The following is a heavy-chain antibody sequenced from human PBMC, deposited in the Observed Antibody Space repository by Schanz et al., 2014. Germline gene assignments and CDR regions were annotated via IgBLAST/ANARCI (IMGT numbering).Heavy chain of an antibody. D-gene: IGHD3-10*01. CDR3: ARDGGEVVRGVIEGVNHYYYGMDV. Sequence: QVHLVQSGAEVHKPGASLKISCKASGYTFTNFFLHWVRQAPGQGLEWMGIINPIGGSTTYAQKFRGAVALPTGTATDTAYLELTSLRSEDTAVYYCARDGGEVVRGVIEGVNHYYYGMDVWGKGTTVTVSS. CDR1: GYTFTNFF. CDR2: INPIGGST. J-gene: IGHJ6*04. V-gene: IGHV1-46*03.